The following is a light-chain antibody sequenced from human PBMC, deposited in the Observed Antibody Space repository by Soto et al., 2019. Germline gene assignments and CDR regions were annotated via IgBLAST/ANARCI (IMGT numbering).Light chain of an antibody. J-gene: IGKJ4*01. CDR3: QRLSHA. CDR2: AAS. Sequence: DIQLTQSPSSLSASVGDRVTIACRASQAISNYVAWYQQKPGKAPKLLIYAASTLQSGVPSRFSGSGSGTDFTLTLSSLQPEDLETYYCQRLSHAFGGGTKVEIK. CDR1: QAISNY. V-gene: IGKV1-9*01.